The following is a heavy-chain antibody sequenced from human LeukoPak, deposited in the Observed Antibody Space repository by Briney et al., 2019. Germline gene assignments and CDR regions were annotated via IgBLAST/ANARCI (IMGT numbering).Heavy chain of an antibody. J-gene: IGHJ6*04. D-gene: IGHD3-10*01. CDR2: ISGSGGST. CDR3: ARDLTMVREYYYYGMDV. CDR1: GFTFSSYA. Sequence: GGSLRLSCAASGFTFSSYAMSWVRQAPGKGLEWVSAISGSGGSTYYADSVKGRFTISRDNSKNTLYLQMNSLRAEDTAVYYCARDLTMVREYYYYGMDVWGKGTTVTVSS. V-gene: IGHV3-23*01.